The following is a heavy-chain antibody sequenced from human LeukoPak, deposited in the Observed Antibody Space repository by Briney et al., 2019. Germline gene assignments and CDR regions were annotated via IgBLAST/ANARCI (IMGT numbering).Heavy chain of an antibody. J-gene: IGHJ6*03. CDR1: GGSVSSYY. V-gene: IGHV4-4*07. CDR3: ARDSSQLGNYYYYMDV. D-gene: IGHD7-27*01. Sequence: SETLSLTCTVSGGSVSSYYWSWIRQPAGKGLEWIGRFFTSGSTRYNPSLKSRVTMSVDTSKNQLSLKLSSVTAADTAVYYCARDSSQLGNYYYYMDVWGKGTTVTVSS. CDR2: FFTSGST.